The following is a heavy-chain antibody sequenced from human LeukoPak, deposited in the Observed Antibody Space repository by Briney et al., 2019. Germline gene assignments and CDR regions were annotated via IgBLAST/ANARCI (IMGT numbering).Heavy chain of an antibody. CDR2: INPSDGDI. CDR3: ARTLLTGFYLPPGY. Sequence: ASVKVSCKESGYTFSNYYIHWVRQDPGQGLEWMGKINPSDGDITYAQKFQDRVTMTSDTSTSAVYMEWSSLRSEGTAVYYCARTLLTGFYLPPGYWGQGGLVTVSS. V-gene: IGHV1-46*01. CDR1: GYTFSNYY. J-gene: IGHJ4*02. D-gene: IGHD3-9*01.